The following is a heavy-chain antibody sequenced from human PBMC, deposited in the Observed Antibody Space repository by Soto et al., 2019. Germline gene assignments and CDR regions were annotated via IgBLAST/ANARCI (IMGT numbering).Heavy chain of an antibody. CDR2: IYYSGST. J-gene: IGHJ6*02. CDR3: ARGHLSGSYLYYGMDV. V-gene: IGHV4-39*01. D-gene: IGHD1-26*01. CDR1: GVPLSPSGFL. Sequence: SETLSLLSPVVGVPLSPSGFLWGWLLQPPGKGLEWIGSIYYSGSTYYSPSLKSRVTISVDTSKNQFSLKLSSVTAADTAVYYCARGHLSGSYLYYGMDVWGQGTTVT.